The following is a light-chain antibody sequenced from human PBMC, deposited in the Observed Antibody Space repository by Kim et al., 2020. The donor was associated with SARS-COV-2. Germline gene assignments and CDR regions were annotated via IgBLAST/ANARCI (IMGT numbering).Light chain of an antibody. CDR2: GAS. CDR1: QPIGTNY. CDR3: QHYGGSPPLT. Sequence: PWERATLSCRASQPIGTNYLAWYQQKPGLAPRLLISGASSRSTGIPDRFSGSGSGTDFTLTINRLEPEDFAVYYCQHYGGSPPLTFGGGTKVDIK. V-gene: IGKV3-20*01. J-gene: IGKJ4*01.